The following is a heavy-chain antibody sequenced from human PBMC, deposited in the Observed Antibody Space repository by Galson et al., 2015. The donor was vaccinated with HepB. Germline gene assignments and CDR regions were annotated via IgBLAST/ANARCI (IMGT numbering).Heavy chain of an antibody. V-gene: IGHV3-7*01. CDR3: ARVGGRGFWSGYYMYFDY. CDR1: GLTFSSYW. D-gene: IGHD3-3*01. CDR2: IKQDGSEK. Sequence: SLRLSCAASGLTFSSYWMSWVRQAPGKGLEWVANIKQDGSEKYHVDSVKGRFTISRDNAKNSLYLQMNSLRAEDTAVYYCARVGGRGFWSGYYMYFDYWGQGTLVTVSS. J-gene: IGHJ4*02.